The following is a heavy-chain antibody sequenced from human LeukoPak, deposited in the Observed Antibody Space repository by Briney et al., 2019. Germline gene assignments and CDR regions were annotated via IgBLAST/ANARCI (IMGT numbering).Heavy chain of an antibody. CDR3: VRDPSHYVWGSYRYTGMDY. J-gene: IGHJ4*02. D-gene: IGHD3-16*02. Sequence: GGSLRLSCAASGFTFSSYAMHWVRQAPGKGLEWVAVISYDGSNKYYADSVKGRFTISRDNSKNTLYLQMNSLRAEDTAVYYCVRDPSHYVWGSYRYTGMDYWGQGTLVTVSS. CDR2: ISYDGSNK. V-gene: IGHV3-30*04. CDR1: GFTFSSYA.